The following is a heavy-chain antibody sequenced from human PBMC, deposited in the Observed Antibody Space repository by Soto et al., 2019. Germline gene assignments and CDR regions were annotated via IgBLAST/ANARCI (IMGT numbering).Heavy chain of an antibody. CDR3: ARDLFGYCSSTSCPGYYYYGMGV. CDR2: IYYSGST. CDR1: GGSISSYY. D-gene: IGHD2-2*01. Sequence: SETLSLTCTVSGGSISSYYWSWIRQPPGKGLEWIGYIYYSGSTNYNPSLKSRVTISVDTSKNQFSLKLSSVTAADTAVCYCARDLFGYCSSTSCPGYYYYGMGVWGQGTTVTVSS. V-gene: IGHV4-59*01. J-gene: IGHJ6*02.